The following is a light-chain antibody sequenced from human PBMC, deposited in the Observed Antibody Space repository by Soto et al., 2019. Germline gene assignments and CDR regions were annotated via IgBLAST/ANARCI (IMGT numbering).Light chain of an antibody. J-gene: IGKJ4*01. CDR3: QQYDNYPLT. Sequence: DIQMTHSPSILSAPVVDRVTITCRASQSVRSWLAWYQQKPGTAPKLLIFDASRLESGVPSRFSGSASGTEFTLTISSLQPDDFATYYCQQYDNYPLTFGGGTKVDIK. CDR1: QSVRSW. V-gene: IGKV1-5*01. CDR2: DAS.